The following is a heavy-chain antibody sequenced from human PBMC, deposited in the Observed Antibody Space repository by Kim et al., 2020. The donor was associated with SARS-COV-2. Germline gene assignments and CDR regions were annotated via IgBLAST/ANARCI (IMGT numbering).Heavy chain of an antibody. CDR3: ARVRRGYSGYDYFDY. D-gene: IGHD5-12*01. J-gene: IGHJ4*02. CDR1: GFTFSSYS. Sequence: GGSLRLSCAASGFTFSSYSMNWVRQAPGKGLEWVSYISSSSSTIYYADSVKGRFTISRDNAKNSLYLQMNSLRDEDTAVYYCARVRRGYSGYDYFDYWGQGTLVTVSS. V-gene: IGHV3-48*02. CDR2: ISSSSSTI.